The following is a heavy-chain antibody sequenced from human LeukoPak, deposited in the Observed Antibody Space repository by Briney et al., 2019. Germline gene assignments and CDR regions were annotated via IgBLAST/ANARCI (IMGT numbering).Heavy chain of an antibody. J-gene: IGHJ5*02. D-gene: IGHD1-26*01. CDR1: GGSIGSYY. CDR2: IYYSGSS. Sequence: PSETLSLTCTVSGGSIGSYYWSWIRQPPGKGLEWIGYIYYSGSSNYSPSLQSRVTISVDTSKNQFSLKLSSVTAADTAVYYCARGPGATWFSVWFDPWGQGTLVTVSS. V-gene: IGHV4-59*12. CDR3: ARGPGATWFSVWFDP.